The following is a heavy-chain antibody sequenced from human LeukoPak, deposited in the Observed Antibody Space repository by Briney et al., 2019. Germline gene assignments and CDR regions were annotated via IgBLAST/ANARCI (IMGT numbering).Heavy chain of an antibody. V-gene: IGHV1-69*04. CDR3: ARDPPPFDIVVVPAANDWFDP. Sequence: ASVKVSCKASGGTFSSYAISWVRQAPRQGLEWMGRIIPILGIANYAQKFQGRVTITADKSTSTAYMELSSLRSEDTAVYYCARDPPPFDIVVVPAANDWFDPWGQGTLVTVSS. D-gene: IGHD2-2*01. CDR1: GGTFSSYA. J-gene: IGHJ5*02. CDR2: IIPILGIA.